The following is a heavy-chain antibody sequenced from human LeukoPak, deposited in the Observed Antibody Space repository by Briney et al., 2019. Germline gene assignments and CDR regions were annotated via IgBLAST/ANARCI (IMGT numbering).Heavy chain of an antibody. Sequence: GGSLRLSCAASGFTFSSYAMHWVRQAPGKGLEWVAVISYDGSNKYYADSVKGRFTISRDNSKNTLYLQMNSLRAEDTAVYYCARGWQLAFYYYYGMDVWGQGTTVTASS. V-gene: IGHV3-30-3*01. J-gene: IGHJ6*02. CDR1: GFTFSSYA. CDR2: ISYDGSNK. CDR3: ARGWQLAFYYYYGMDV. D-gene: IGHD2-15*01.